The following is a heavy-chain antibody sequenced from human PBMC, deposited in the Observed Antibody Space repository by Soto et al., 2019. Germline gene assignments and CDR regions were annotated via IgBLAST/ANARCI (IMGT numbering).Heavy chain of an antibody. CDR3: AREHESYYDSSGYFDY. CDR2: INPNSGGT. J-gene: IGHJ4*02. Sequence: ASVKVSCKASGYTFTGYYMHWVRQAPGQGLEWMGWINPNSGGTNYAQKFQGRVTMTRDTSISTAYMELSRLRSDGTAVYYCAREHESYYDSSGYFDYWGQGTLVTVS. CDR1: GYTFTGYY. D-gene: IGHD3-22*01. V-gene: IGHV1-2*02.